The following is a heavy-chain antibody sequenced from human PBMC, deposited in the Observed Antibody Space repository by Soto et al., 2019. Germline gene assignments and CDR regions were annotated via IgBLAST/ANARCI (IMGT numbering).Heavy chain of an antibody. CDR2: ISSSSSTI. Sequence: GGSLRLSCAASGFTFSSYSMNWVRQAPGKGLEWVSYISSSSSTIYYADSVKGRFTISRDNAKNSLYLQMNSLRDEDTAVYYCARDLSYYGSGSYYYYGMDVWGQGTTVTVSS. D-gene: IGHD3-10*01. CDR1: GFTFSSYS. CDR3: ARDLSYYGSGSYYYYGMDV. J-gene: IGHJ6*02. V-gene: IGHV3-48*02.